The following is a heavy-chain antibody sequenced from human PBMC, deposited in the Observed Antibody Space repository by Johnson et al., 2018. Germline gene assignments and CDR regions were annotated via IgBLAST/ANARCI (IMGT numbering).Heavy chain of an antibody. D-gene: IGHD5-18*01. V-gene: IGHV3-30*03. CDR3: ARARSWGIQLYDYYDGMDV. CDR1: GFIFSTYG. Sequence: QVQLVQSGGGMVQPGRSLRLSCAASGFIFSTYGMHWVRQAPGRGLEWVALISYDGSNKYYVDSVKGRFTISRDNSKNTLYLQMNSRRAEDTAVSYCARARSWGIQLYDYYDGMDVWGQGTTVTVSS. J-gene: IGHJ6*02. CDR2: ISYDGSNK.